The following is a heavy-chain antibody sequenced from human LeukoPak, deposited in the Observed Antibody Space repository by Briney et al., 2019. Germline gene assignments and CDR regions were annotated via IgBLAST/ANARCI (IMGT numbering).Heavy chain of an antibody. D-gene: IGHD2-15*01. CDR1: GGSISSYY. J-gene: IGHJ4*02. Sequence: PSETLSLTCTVSGGSISSYYWSWIRQPPGKGLEWIGYIYYSGSTNYNPSLKSRVTISVDTSKNQFSLKLSSVTAADTAVYYCARGDRVWYCSGGSCLTFDYWGQGTLVTVSS. CDR2: IYYSGST. CDR3: ARGDRVWYCSGGSCLTFDY. V-gene: IGHV4-59*01.